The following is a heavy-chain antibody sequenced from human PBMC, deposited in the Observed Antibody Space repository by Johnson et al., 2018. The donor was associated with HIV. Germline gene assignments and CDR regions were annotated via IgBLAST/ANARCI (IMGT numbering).Heavy chain of an antibody. CDR1: GFTFDDYA. V-gene: IGHV3-9*01. CDR3: TTDSPIRSFDI. Sequence: VQLVESGGGLVQPGRSLRLSCAASGFTFDDYAMHWVRQAPGKGLEWVSGIRWTSGSIGYAASVKGRFTISRDNAENSLYLQMNSLKTEDTAVYYCTTDSPIRSFDIWGQGTMVTVSS. D-gene: IGHD3-3*02. J-gene: IGHJ3*02. CDR2: IRWTSGSI.